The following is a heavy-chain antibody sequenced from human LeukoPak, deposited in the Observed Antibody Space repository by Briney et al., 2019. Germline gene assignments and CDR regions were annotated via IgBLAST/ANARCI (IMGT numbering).Heavy chain of an antibody. CDR2: ISGSGGST. D-gene: IGHD3-10*01. J-gene: IGHJ4*02. Sequence: GGSLRLSCAASGFTFSSYAMSWVRQAPGKGLEWVSAISGSGGSTYYADSVKGRFTISRDNSKSTLYLQMNSLRAEDTAVYYCAKDRITMVRGANFDYWGQGTLVTVSS. CDR3: AKDRITMVRGANFDY. CDR1: GFTFSSYA. V-gene: IGHV3-23*01.